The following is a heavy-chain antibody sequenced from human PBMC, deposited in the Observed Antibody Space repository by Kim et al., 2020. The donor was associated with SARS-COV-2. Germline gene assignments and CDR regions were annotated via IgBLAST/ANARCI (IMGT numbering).Heavy chain of an antibody. J-gene: IGHJ4*02. D-gene: IGHD3-22*01. Sequence: SETLSLTCAVYGGSFSGYYWSWIRQPPGKGLECIGEINHSGSTNYNPSLKSRVTISVDTSKNQFSLKLSSVTAADTAVYYCARGRDYYDSSGYYHKPLYFDYWGQGTLVTVSS. CDR1: GGSFSGYY. V-gene: IGHV4-34*01. CDR2: INHSGST. CDR3: ARGRDYYDSSGYYHKPLYFDY.